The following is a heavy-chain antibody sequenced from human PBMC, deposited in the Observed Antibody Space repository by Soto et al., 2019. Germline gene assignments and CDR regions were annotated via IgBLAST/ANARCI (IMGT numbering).Heavy chain of an antibody. CDR2: ISYDGSNK. CDR1: GFTFSSYG. CDR3: AKDPRTYGSGSYPCWFDP. J-gene: IGHJ5*02. D-gene: IGHD3-10*01. V-gene: IGHV3-30*18. Sequence: GGSLRLSCAASGFTFSSYGMHWVRQAPGKGLEWVAVISYDGSNKYYADSVKGRFTISRDNSKNTLYLQMNSLRAEDTAVYYCAKDPRTYGSGSYPCWFDPWGQGTLVTVSS.